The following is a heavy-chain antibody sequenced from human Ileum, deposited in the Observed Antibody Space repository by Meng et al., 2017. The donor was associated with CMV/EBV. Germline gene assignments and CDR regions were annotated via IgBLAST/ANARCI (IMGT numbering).Heavy chain of an antibody. CDR1: GVSFSNYY. V-gene: IGHV4-34*01. CDR2: IYTSGST. Sequence: QRRQCGSGMLQPAATLALYCAVSGVSFSNYYTSWISQSPGKGLEWMAEIYTSGSTYYNRSLNSRVTMSVDTSKNKFSLNMRSVTAEDTAVYYCSRDADAYKSWRSWGQGTLVTVSS. J-gene: IGHJ5*02. CDR3: SRDADAYKSWRS. D-gene: IGHD5-24*01.